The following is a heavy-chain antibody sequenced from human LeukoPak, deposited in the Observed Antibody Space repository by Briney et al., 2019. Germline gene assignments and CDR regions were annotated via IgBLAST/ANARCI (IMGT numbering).Heavy chain of an antibody. J-gene: IGHJ4*02. D-gene: IGHD6-6*01. V-gene: IGHV3-11*04. CDR1: GFSFSDYY. CDR3: VREYSSSSGNVFDS. CDR2: ISSSGSTI. Sequence: QTGGSLRLSCAASGFSFSDYYMTWIRQAPGKGLEWVSYISSSGSTIYYADSVKGRFTISRDNAKNSLYLQMNSLRAEDTAVYYCVREYSSSSGNVFDSWGQGALVTVSS.